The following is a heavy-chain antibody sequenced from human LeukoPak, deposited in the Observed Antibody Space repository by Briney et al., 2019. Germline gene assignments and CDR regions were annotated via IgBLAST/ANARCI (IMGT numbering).Heavy chain of an antibody. Sequence: SGGSLRLSCAASGFTFSDYNMRWIRQAPGKGLEWVSSISRSGSTKYYADSVKGRFTISRDNAKNSLFLQMNSLRAEDTAVYYCARVLRYCSGGNCYSGGLGYMDVWGKGTTVTISS. D-gene: IGHD2-15*01. J-gene: IGHJ6*03. CDR3: ARVLRYCSGGNCYSGGLGYMDV. CDR2: ISRSGSTK. CDR1: GFTFSDYN. V-gene: IGHV3-11*01.